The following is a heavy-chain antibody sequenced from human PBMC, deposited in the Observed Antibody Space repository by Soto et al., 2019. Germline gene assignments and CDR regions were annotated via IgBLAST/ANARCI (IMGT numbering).Heavy chain of an antibody. D-gene: IGHD3-10*01. Sequence: PGGSLRLSCAASGFTFSSYEMNWVRQAPGKGLEWVSYISSSGSTIYYADSVKGRFTISRDNAKNSLYLQMNSLRAEDTAVYYCARVTYYYGSGSYYNVGHYYYYGMDVWGRGTTVTVSS. CDR2: ISSSGSTI. V-gene: IGHV3-48*03. CDR3: ARVTYYYGSGSYYNVGHYYYYGMDV. CDR1: GFTFSSYE. J-gene: IGHJ6*01.